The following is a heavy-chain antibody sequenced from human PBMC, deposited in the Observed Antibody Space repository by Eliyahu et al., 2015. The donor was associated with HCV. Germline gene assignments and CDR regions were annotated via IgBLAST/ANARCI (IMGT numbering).Heavy chain of an antibody. J-gene: IGHJ6*02. Sequence: QVQLQESGPGLVKPSQTLSLTCSVXGCSIXSGGYHWTWFRXHPGKGLEWIGYIDYSGSTYFNPSLKSRVAMSVDTSKNQFSLKLSSVTAADTAVYYCASVASAPTYYGMDVWGQGTTVTVSS. CDR1: GCSIXSGGYH. D-gene: IGHD6-13*01. CDR2: IDYSGST. V-gene: IGHV4-31*03. CDR3: ASVASAPTYYGMDV.